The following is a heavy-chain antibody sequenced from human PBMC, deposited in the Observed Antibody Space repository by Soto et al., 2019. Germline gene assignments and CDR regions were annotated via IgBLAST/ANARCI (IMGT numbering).Heavy chain of an antibody. CDR1: GFTFSSYV. CDR2: LSGSGASI. J-gene: IGHJ4*02. V-gene: IGHV3-23*01. Sequence: EVQLLESGGNLVQPGGSLRLSCAASGFTFSSYVMSWVRQAPGKGLEWVSTLSGSGASIYDADSVKGRFTSSRDNSKNTVYLQRNSLTAECRAVYYCAKDGLVACTGGTCYGSGYWGQGTLVCVSS. CDR3: AKDGLVACTGGTCYGSGY. D-gene: IGHD2-15*01.